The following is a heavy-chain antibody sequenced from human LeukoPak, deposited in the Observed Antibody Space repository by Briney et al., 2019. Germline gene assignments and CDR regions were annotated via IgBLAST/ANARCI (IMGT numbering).Heavy chain of an antibody. D-gene: IGHD5-12*01. V-gene: IGHV3-23*01. J-gene: IGHJ4*02. CDR1: GFTLRSYD. CDR3: AKEYRGYDFDY. CDR2: SSGSGVNS. Sequence: PGGSLRLSCAASGFTLRSYDMSWVRQARGRWLEWVAASSGSGVNSYYADSVRGRFTISRDNSKNTLSLKMHTLRAEDTALYYCAKEYRGYDFDYWGQGVLVTVSS.